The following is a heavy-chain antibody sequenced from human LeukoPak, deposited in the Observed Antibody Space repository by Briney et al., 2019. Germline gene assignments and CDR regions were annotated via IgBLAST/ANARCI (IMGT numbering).Heavy chain of an antibody. V-gene: IGHV3-30*02. D-gene: IGHD3-16*01. CDR1: GFIFSTYG. J-gene: IGHJ4*02. CDR3: AKDSLADIDY. Sequence: GGSLRLSCAASGFIFSTYGMYWVRQAPGKGLEWVAFIRHDGSIKNYADSVKGRSTISRDNSKNTLYLQMNSLRAEDTAVYYCAKDSLADIDYWGQGTLVTISS. CDR2: IRHDGSIK.